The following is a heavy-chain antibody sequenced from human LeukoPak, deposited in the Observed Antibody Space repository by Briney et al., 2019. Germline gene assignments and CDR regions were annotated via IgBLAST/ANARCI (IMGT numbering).Heavy chain of an antibody. CDR2: IISDGTST. D-gene: IGHD3-22*01. CDR3: AREGTYSNGPDY. J-gene: IGHJ4*02. V-gene: IGHV3-74*01. CDR1: GFTFTSHW. Sequence: GGSLRLSCAASGFTFTSHWMHWVRQAPGKGLVWVSCIISDGTSTTYADSVKGRFTISRDNAKNTLYLQMNSLRVEDTAVFHCAREGTYSNGPDYWGQGTLVTVSS.